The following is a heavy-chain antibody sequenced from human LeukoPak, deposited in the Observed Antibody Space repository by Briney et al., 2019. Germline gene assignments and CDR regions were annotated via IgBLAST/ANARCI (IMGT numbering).Heavy chain of an antibody. CDR3: ARGWRSKQLTGTASAYGMDV. J-gene: IGHJ6*02. Sequence: PSETLSLTCAVYGGSFSGYYWSWIRQPPGKGLEWIGEINHSGSTNYNPSLKSRVTISVDTSKNQLSLKLSSVTAADTAVYYCARGWRSKQLTGTASAYGMDVWGQGTTVTVSS. V-gene: IGHV4-34*01. CDR2: INHSGST. CDR1: GGSFSGYY. D-gene: IGHD1-20*01.